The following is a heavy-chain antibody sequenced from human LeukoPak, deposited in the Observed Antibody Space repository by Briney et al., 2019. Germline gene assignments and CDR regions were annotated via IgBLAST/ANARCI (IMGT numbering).Heavy chain of an antibody. J-gene: IGHJ4*02. CDR2: IGGSGGST. CDR3: AKVASGYGFYYFDY. V-gene: IGHV3-23*01. CDR1: GFTFSSYA. Sequence: GGSLRLSCVASGFTFSSYAMSWVRQAPGKGLEWVSAIGGSGGSTYYAASVKGRFTISRDNSKNTLYLQMNSLRAEDTAVYYCAKVASGYGFYYFDYWGQGTLVTVSS. D-gene: IGHD5-12*01.